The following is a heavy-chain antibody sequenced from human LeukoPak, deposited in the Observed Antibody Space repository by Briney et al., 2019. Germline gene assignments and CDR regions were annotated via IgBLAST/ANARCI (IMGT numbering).Heavy chain of an antibody. V-gene: IGHV1-18*04. Sequence: ASVKVSCKTSGNTFITYYMHWVRQAPGQGLEWLGWISTYDDNIKYAQSLQGRLTLTIDTSTSTAYMELRSLTSDDTAVYYCARETYSNILTGTDYWGPGTLVTVSS. J-gene: IGHJ4*02. D-gene: IGHD3-9*01. CDR1: GNTFITYY. CDR3: ARETYSNILTGTDY. CDR2: ISTYDDNI.